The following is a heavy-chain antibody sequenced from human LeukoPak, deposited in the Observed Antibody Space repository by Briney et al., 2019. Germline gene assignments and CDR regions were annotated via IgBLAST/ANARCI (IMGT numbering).Heavy chain of an antibody. J-gene: IGHJ4*02. CDR1: GFTFSSYA. CDR2: ISGSGGST. CDR3: AKGPHIVGATNPDY. V-gene: IGHV3-23*01. Sequence: GGSLRLSCAASGFTFSSYAMSWVRQAPGKGLEWVSAISGSGGSTYYADSVKGRFTISRDNSKNTLYLQMNSLRAEDTAVYYCAKGPHIVGATNPDYWGQGTLVTVSS. D-gene: IGHD1-26*01.